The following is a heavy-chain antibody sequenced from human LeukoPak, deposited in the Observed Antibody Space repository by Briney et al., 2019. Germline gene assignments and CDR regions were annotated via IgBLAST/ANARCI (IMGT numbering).Heavy chain of an antibody. CDR3: ARVSGGTRDY. V-gene: IGHV4-61*02. D-gene: IGHD2-15*01. CDR1: GDSISSGSYY. J-gene: IGHJ4*02. Sequence: SETLSLTCTVSGDSISSGSYYWSWIRQPAGKGLEWIGRIYTSGSTNYNPSLKSRVTISVDTSKNQFSLKLSSVTAADTAVYYCARVSGGTRDYWGQGTLVTVSS. CDR2: IYTSGST.